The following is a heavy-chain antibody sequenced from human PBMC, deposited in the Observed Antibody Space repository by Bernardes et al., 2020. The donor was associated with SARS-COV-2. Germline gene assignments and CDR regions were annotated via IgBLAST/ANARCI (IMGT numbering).Heavy chain of an antibody. V-gene: IGHV3-30*03. J-gene: IGHJ4*02. CDR1: GFAFKRFG. D-gene: IGHD3-10*01. CDR2: ISYEGGEK. CDR3: ATTPQYDHTRGFDH. Sequence: GSTLQVSCASSGFAFKRFGMHWVRKGPGKGLEWVAVISYEGGEKYYGDSVKGRFTSSRDNSKNALHLQMNSLRVEDTAVYYCATTPQYDHTRGFDHWGQGTLVTVSS.